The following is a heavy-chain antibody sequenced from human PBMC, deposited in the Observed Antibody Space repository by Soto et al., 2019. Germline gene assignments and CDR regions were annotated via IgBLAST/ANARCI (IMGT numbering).Heavy chain of an antibody. CDR2: ISSSSSYI. CDR1: GFTFSSYS. CDR3: AREGFGELFFDY. J-gene: IGHJ4*02. Sequence: EVQLVESGGGLVKPGGSLRLSCAASGFTFSSYSMNWVRQAPGKGLEWVSSISSSSSYIYYADSVKGRFTISRDNAKNSLYLRMNSLRAEDTAVYYCAREGFGELFFDYWGQGTLVTVSS. V-gene: IGHV3-21*01. D-gene: IGHD3-10*01.